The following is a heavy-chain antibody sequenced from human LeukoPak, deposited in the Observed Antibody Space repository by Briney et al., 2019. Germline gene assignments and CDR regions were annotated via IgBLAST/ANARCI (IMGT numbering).Heavy chain of an antibody. CDR2: ISNSGTTI. CDR1: GFTFSDYY. V-gene: IGHV3-11*01. Sequence: GGSLRLSCAASGFTFSDYYMTWIRQAPGKGLEWVSYISNSGTTIYYADSLQGRFTISRDNAKNSLYLQMNSLRAEDTAVYHCALSSIHKDYYFGMDVWGQGTTVTVSS. J-gene: IGHJ6*02. CDR3: ALSSIHKDYYFGMDV. D-gene: IGHD2-2*01.